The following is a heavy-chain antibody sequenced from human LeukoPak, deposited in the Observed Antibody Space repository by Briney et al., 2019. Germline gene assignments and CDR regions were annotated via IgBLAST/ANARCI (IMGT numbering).Heavy chain of an antibody. D-gene: IGHD3-3*01. CDR2: IYYSGST. CDR1: GGSISSYY. V-gene: IGHV4-59*01. CDR3: ARYWSGYPNWFDP. Sequence: PSETRSLTCTVSGGSISSYYWSWIRQPPGKGLEWIGYIYYSGSTNYNPSLKSRVTISVDTSKNQFSLKLSSVTAADTAVYYCARYWSGYPNWFDPWGQGTLVTVSS. J-gene: IGHJ5*02.